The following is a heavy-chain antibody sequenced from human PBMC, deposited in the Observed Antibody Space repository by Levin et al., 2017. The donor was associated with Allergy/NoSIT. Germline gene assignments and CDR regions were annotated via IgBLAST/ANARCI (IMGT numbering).Heavy chain of an antibody. Sequence: GGSLRLSCAASGFTFTSYSMNWVRQAPGKGLEWVSSISSSSGDIYYADSVKGRFTISRDNAKNSLYLQMNSLRAEDTAVYYCASHAPARSVYALWGQGTLVTVSS. CDR1: GFTFTSYS. CDR2: ISSSSGDI. D-gene: IGHD5/OR15-5a*01. J-gene: IGHJ4*02. CDR3: ASHAPARSVYAL. V-gene: IGHV3-21*01.